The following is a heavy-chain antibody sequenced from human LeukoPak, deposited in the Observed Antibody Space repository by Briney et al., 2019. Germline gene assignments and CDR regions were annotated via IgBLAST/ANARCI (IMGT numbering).Heavy chain of an antibody. D-gene: IGHD6-13*01. CDR3: ARMRSSSWSPDFDY. J-gene: IGHJ4*02. V-gene: IGHV5-10-1*01. CDR2: IDPSDSYT. Sequence: HGESLKISCKGSGYSFTSYWISWVRQMPGKVLEWMGRIDPSDSYTNYSPSFQGHVTISADKSISTAYLQWSSLKASDTAMYYCARMRSSSWSPDFDYWGQGTLVTVSS. CDR1: GYSFTSYW.